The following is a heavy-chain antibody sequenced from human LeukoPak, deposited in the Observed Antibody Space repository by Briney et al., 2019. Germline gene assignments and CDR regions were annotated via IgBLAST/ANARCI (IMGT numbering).Heavy chain of an antibody. Sequence: SETLSLTCAVYGAPFSGYWWYWIRQPPGKGLEWIGEINHSRITNYNPSLKSRVSISVDTSKNQFSLKLRSVTAADTAVYYCATTSGHWGQGTLVTVSS. CDR2: INHSRIT. CDR3: ATTSGH. V-gene: IGHV4-34*01. CDR1: GAPFSGYW. J-gene: IGHJ4*02.